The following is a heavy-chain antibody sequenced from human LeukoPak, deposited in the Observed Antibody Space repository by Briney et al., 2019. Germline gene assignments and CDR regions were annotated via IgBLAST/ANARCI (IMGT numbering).Heavy chain of an antibody. CDR3: ARGNDGGNSNFDY. CDR2: INPSGGST. CDR1: GYTFTSYF. J-gene: IGHJ4*02. D-gene: IGHD4-23*01. V-gene: IGHV1-46*01. Sequence: ASVKVSCKASGYTFTSYFIHWVRQAPGQELEWMGIINPSGGSTSCAQKFQGRVTMTRDTSTSTVYMELSSLRSEDTAMYSCARGNDGGNSNFDYWGQGTLVTVSS.